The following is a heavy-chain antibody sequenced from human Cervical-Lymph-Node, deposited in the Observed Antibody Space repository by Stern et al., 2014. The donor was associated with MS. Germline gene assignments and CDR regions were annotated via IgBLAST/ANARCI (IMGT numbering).Heavy chain of an antibody. J-gene: IGHJ4*02. V-gene: IGHV1-2*06. D-gene: IGHD6-13*01. CDR1: GYTFNAYQ. CDR2: LNANSGGS. CDR3: ARDIRWHTSAVGYFDY. Sequence: QVQLVQSGTEVKKPGASVKVSCKASGYTFNAYQIHWVRQAPGQGLEWMGRLNANSGGSDYAMKFQGRVTMTRDASINTAYMELSRLTSDDTAVYYCARDIRWHTSAVGYFDYWGQGTLVTVSS.